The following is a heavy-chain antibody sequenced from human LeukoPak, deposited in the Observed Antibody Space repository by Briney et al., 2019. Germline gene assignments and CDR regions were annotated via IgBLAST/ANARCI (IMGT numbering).Heavy chain of an antibody. CDR1: GGSISSYY. CDR3: ARVRRYYDSSGYYPFDI. J-gene: IGHJ3*02. CDR2: IYYSGST. V-gene: IGHV4-59*01. Sequence: SETLSLTCTVSGGSISSYYWSWIRQPPGKGLEWIGYIYYSGSTNYNPSLKSRVTISVDTSKNQFSLKLSSVTAADTAVHYCARVRRYYDSSGYYPFDIWGQGTMVTVSS. D-gene: IGHD3-22*01.